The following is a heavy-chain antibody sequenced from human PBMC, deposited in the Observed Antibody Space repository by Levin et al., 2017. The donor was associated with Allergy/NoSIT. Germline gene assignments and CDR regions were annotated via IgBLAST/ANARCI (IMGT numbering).Heavy chain of an antibody. CDR3: ARLVGARGYNWFDP. D-gene: IGHD2-15*01. CDR1: GYSFISYW. Sequence: KVSCKGSGYSFISYWIGWVRQMPGKGLEWMGIIYPGDSDTRYSPSFQGQVTISADKSISTAYLQWSSLKASDTAMYYCARLVGARGYNWFDPWGQGTLVTVSS. J-gene: IGHJ5*02. V-gene: IGHV5-51*01. CDR2: IYPGDSDT.